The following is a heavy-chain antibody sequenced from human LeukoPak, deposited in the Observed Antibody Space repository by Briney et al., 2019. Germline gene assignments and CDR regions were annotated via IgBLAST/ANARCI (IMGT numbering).Heavy chain of an antibody. D-gene: IGHD6-19*01. V-gene: IGHV3-53*01. J-gene: IGHJ4*02. CDR1: GFTVSSNY. Sequence: GGSLRLSCATSGFTVSSNYMSWVRQAPGKGLEWVSVIYDSGTTYYADSVKGRFLIFRDTSKNTVDLQMNSLRVEDTAVYYCAGRRSSGWYAYWGQGTLVTASS. CDR2: IYDSGTT. CDR3: AGRRSSGWYAY.